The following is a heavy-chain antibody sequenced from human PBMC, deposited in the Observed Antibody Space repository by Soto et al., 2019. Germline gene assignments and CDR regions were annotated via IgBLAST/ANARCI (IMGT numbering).Heavy chain of an antibody. Sequence: QVQLVQSGAEVKKPGSSVKVSCKASGGTFSSYAISWVRQAPGQGLEWMGGIIPIFGTANYAQKFQGRVTITADESTSTAYRELSSLRSEDTAVYYCARRSLTMVRGVKHNWFDPWGQGTLVTVSS. V-gene: IGHV1-69*12. CDR2: IIPIFGTA. D-gene: IGHD3-10*01. CDR1: GGTFSSYA. J-gene: IGHJ5*02. CDR3: ARRSLTMVRGVKHNWFDP.